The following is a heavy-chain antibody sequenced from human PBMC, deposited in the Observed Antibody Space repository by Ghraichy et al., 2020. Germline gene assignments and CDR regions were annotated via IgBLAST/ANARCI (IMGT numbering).Heavy chain of an antibody. J-gene: IGHJ4*02. Sequence: SETLSLTCAVYGGSFSGYYWSWIRQPPGKGLEWIGEINHSGSTNYNPSLKSRVTISVDTSKNQFSLKLSSVTAADTAVYYCARASPYDYVWGSYRHGPVDYWGQGTLVTVSS. D-gene: IGHD3-16*02. CDR1: GGSFSGYY. CDR2: INHSGST. CDR3: ARASPYDYVWGSYRHGPVDY. V-gene: IGHV4-34*01.